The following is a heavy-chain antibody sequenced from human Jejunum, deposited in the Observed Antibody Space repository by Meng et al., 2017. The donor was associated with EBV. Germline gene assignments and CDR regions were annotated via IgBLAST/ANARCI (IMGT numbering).Heavy chain of an antibody. CDR2: INSDGSSI. CDR3: VSLGLGTQRDY. D-gene: IGHD3-16*01. J-gene: IGHJ4*02. Sequence: PGACRGGFFVAAGCLRASCALSCFTFSTSWLYWARQGPVKGLVWVSRINSDGSSIRYEDSVKGRFTISRDNANNKLYLQMNSLRAEDTAVYHCVSLGLGTQRDYWGQGTLVTVSS. V-gene: IGHV3-74*01. CDR1: CFTFSTSW.